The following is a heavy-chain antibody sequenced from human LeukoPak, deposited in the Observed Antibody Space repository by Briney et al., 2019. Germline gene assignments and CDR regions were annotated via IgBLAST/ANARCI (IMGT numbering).Heavy chain of an antibody. CDR1: GGSISSGGYY. Sequence: SETLSLTCTVSGGSISSGGYYWSWIRQHPGKGLEWIGYIYYSGSTYYNPSLKSRVTISVDTSKNQFSLKLSSVTAADTAVYYCARMVVRGVTPPYWGQGTLVTVSS. D-gene: IGHD3-10*01. J-gene: IGHJ4*02. CDR3: ARMVVRGVTPPY. CDR2: IYYSGST. V-gene: IGHV4-31*03.